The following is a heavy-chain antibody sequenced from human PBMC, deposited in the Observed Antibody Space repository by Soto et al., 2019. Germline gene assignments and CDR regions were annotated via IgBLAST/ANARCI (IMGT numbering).Heavy chain of an antibody. D-gene: IGHD2-21*01. J-gene: IGHJ4*02. Sequence: QAQLVESGGGVVQPGRSLRLSCAASGFTFSSYAMHWVRQAPGKGLEWVAVISYDGSNKYYADSVKGRFTISRDNSKNTLYLQMNSLRAEDTAAYYCARDQGGDGYRPPVGYYFHYWGQGTLVTVSS. CDR1: GFTFSSYA. CDR3: ARDQGGDGYRPPVGYYFHY. CDR2: ISYDGSNK. V-gene: IGHV3-30-3*01.